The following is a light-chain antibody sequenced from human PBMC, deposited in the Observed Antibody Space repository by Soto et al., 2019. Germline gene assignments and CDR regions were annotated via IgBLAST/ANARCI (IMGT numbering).Light chain of an antibody. CDR1: QSIGTW. CDR2: DAS. V-gene: IGKV1-5*01. CDR3: QQYATYAPST. Sequence: DIQRTQSPSTLSAAVGDRITITCRASQSIGTWLAWYQHRPGEGPKLLIHDASSLESGVPSRFSGSGSATEFSLTISSLESGDSGTYHCQQYATYAPSTFGQGTKVDIK. J-gene: IGKJ1*01.